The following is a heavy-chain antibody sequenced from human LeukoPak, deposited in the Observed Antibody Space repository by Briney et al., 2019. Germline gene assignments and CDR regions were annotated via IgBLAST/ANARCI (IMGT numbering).Heavy chain of an antibody. J-gene: IGHJ4*02. CDR3: AKDHYYGSGSPYYFDH. V-gene: IGHV3-30*02. Sequence: GGSLRLSCAASGFTFSRYGMHWVRQAPGKGLEWVAFIRYDGTNKYFADSMKGRFTISRDNSKSTLYLQMNSLRAEDTALYYCAKDHYYGSGSPYYFDHWGQGTLVTVSS. D-gene: IGHD3-10*01. CDR2: IRYDGTNK. CDR1: GFTFSRYG.